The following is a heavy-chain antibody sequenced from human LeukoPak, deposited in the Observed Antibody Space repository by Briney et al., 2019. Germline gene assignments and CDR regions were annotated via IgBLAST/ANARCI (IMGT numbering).Heavy chain of an antibody. CDR1: GFTFSSYS. J-gene: IGHJ5*02. CDR3: ARDVPHNWFDT. Sequence: GGSLRLSCAASGFTFSSYSMNWVRQAPGKGLEWVSSISSSSSYIYYADSVKGRFTISRDNAKNSPYLQMNSLRAEDTAVYYCARDVPHNWFDTWGQGTLVTVSS. CDR2: ISSSSSYI. V-gene: IGHV3-21*01.